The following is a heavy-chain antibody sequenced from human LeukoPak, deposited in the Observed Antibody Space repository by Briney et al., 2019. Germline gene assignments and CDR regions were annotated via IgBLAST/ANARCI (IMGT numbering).Heavy chain of an antibody. V-gene: IGHV1-2*02. J-gene: IGHJ3*02. CDR1: GYTFTDYY. Sequence: ASVKVSCKASGYTFTDYYMHWVRQAPGQGLEWMGWIDPNSGGTTYAQNFEGRVTMTTDTSTSTAYMELRSLRSDDTAVYYCARVGKVRGVIINAFDIWGQGTMVTVSS. CDR3: ARVGKVRGVIINAFDI. D-gene: IGHD3-10*01. CDR2: IDPNSGGT.